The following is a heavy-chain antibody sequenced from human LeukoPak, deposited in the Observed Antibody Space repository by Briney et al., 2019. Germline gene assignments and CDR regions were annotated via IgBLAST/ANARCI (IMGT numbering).Heavy chain of an antibody. CDR2: TYYRSKWYN. CDR3: ARDKNDYNISYPHYYCYMDV. CDR1: GDSVSSNTAA. D-gene: IGHD6-6*01. Sequence: SQTLSLTCAISGDSVSSNTAAWNWIRQSPSRGLEWLGRTYYRSKWYNDYAVSVKSRITIDSDTSKNQFSLQLNSVTPEDTAMYYCARDKNDYNISYPHYYCYMDVWGKGTTVTVSS. J-gene: IGHJ6*03. V-gene: IGHV6-1*01.